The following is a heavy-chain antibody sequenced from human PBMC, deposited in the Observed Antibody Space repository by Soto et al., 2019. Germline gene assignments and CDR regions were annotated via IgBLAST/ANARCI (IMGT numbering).Heavy chain of an antibody. D-gene: IGHD1-1*01. CDR3: ARTGDGNHDFLDY. V-gene: IGHV3-7*01. J-gene: IGHJ4*02. CDR2: IDEDGSEY. Sequence: EVHLEESGGGLVHPGGSLRLSCAASGFTFSSYWMNWVRQAPGKGLEWVANIDEDGSEYNDAESVRGRFTISRDNAKNTLYLQMNSLSAADTAVYYCARTGDGNHDFLDYWGQGILVSVSS. CDR1: GFTFSSYW.